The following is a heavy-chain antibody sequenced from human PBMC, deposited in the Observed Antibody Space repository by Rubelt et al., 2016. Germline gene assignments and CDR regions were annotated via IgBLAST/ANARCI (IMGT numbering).Heavy chain of an antibody. J-gene: IGHJ4*02. Sequence: QLQLQESGPGLVKPSETPSLTCTVSGGSMSTYYWSWIRQPPGKGLEWIGYMYYSGSTNYNPSLKSRVTISMDTSKNQFFLKLSSVTAADTAVYYCATSGGNGGDFDYWGQGTLVTVSS. CDR2: MYYSGST. CDR1: GGSMSTYY. CDR3: ATSGGNGGDFDY. V-gene: IGHV4-59*01. D-gene: IGHD4-23*01.